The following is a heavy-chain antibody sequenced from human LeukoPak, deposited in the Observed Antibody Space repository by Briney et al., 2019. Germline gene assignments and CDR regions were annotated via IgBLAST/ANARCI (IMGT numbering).Heavy chain of an antibody. J-gene: IGHJ3*02. D-gene: IGHD3-22*01. CDR3: ARPIYDSSGPVAFDI. CDR1: GYTFTSYG. Sequence: GASVKVSCKASGYTFTSYGISWVRQAPGQGLEWMGWISAYNGSTNYAQKLQGRVTMTTDTSTGTAYMELRSLRSDDTAVYYCARPIYDSSGPVAFDIWGQGTMVTVSS. V-gene: IGHV1-18*01. CDR2: ISAYNGST.